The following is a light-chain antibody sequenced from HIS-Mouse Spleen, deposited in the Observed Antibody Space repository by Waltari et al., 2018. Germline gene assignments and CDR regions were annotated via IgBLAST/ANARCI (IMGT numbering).Light chain of an antibody. CDR1: SSDVGGYNY. CDR2: DVS. CDR3: SSYTSSSFNVV. V-gene: IGLV2-14*03. Sequence: QSALTQPASVSGSPGQSITISCTGTSSDVGGYNYVSWYQQHPGKAPKLLIYDVSNRPSGVSNRFSGSKSGNTASLTIFGRQAEDEADYYSSSYTSSSFNVVFGGGTKLTVL. J-gene: IGLJ2*01.